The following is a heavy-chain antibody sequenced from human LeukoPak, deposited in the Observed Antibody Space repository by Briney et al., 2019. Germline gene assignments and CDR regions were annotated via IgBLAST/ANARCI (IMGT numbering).Heavy chain of an antibody. CDR3: ARGGSSYIPGSGSFGRYDAFDI. J-gene: IGHJ3*02. CDR2: INPNSGGT. CDR1: GYTFIGYY. D-gene: IGHD3-10*01. V-gene: IGHV1-2*04. Sequence: ASVKVSCKASGYTFIGYYMHWVRQAPGQGLEWMGWINPNSGGTNYAQKFQGWVTMTRDTSISTAYMELSRLRSDDTAVYYCARGGSSYIPGSGSFGRYDAFDIWGQGTMVTVSS.